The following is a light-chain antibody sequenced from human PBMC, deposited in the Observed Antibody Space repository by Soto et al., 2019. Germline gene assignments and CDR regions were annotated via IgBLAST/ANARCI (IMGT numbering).Light chain of an antibody. J-gene: IGKJ1*01. V-gene: IGKV1-5*03. CDR1: QSISSW. CDR2: KAS. Sequence: DIQMTQSPSTLSSSVGDRVTITCRASQSISSWLAWYQQKPGQAPKLLIYKASSFESGVPSRFSGSGSGTEFTLTISSLQPDDFATYYCQQYNDYPWTFGQGTKVEIK. CDR3: QQYNDYPWT.